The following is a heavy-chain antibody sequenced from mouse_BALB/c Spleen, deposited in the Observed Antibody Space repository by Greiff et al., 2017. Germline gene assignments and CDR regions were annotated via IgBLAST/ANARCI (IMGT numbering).Heavy chain of an antibody. V-gene: IGHV5-17*02. Sequence: EVHLVESGGGLVQPGGSRKLSCAASGFTFSSFGMHWVRQAPGKGLEWVAYISSGSSTIYYADTVKGRFTISRDNPKNILFLQMTSLRSEDTAMYYCARWVYWYFDVWGAGTTVTVSS. J-gene: IGHJ1*01. CDR3: ARWVYWYFDV. CDR1: GFTFSSFG. CDR2: ISSGSSTI.